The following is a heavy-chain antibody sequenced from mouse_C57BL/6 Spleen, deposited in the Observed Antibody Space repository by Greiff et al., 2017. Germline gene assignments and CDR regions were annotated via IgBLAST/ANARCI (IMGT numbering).Heavy chain of an antibody. CDR2: INSDGGST. V-gene: IGHV5-2*01. J-gene: IGHJ4*01. CDR1: EYEFPSHD. CDR3: ARGSITTRAMDY. Sequence: EVKVVESGGGLVQPGASLKLSCESNEYEFPSHDMSWVRKTPEKRLELVAAINSDGGSTYYPDTMERRFIISRDNTKKTLYLQMSSLRSEDTALYYCARGSITTRAMDYWGQGTSVTVSS. D-gene: IGHD1-1*01.